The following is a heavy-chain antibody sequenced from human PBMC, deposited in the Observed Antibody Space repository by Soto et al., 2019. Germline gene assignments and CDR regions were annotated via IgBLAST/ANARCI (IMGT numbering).Heavy chain of an antibody. J-gene: IGHJ3*02. CDR2: ISGSDGRT. CDR1: GFTFSSYA. V-gene: IGHV3-23*01. CDR3: ATDTRWGVLRAFDS. D-gene: IGHD1-26*01. Sequence: EVQLLESGGGLVEPGGSLRLSCAASGFTFSSYAMTWVRRAPGKGLEGVSAISGSDGRTYYADSVKGRFTISRDNSKNPMDLHMKSLRAEEAAGYECATDTRWGVLRAFDSWGQGTMVTVSS.